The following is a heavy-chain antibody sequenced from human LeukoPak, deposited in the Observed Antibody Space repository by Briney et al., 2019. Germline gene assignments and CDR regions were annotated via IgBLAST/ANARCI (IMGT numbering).Heavy chain of an antibody. CDR3: AKVLLMTHSPGDY. CDR1: GFTFSSYA. Sequence: PGASLRLSCAASGFTFSSYAMGWVRQALGKGLEWVSAISGSGGSTYYADSVKGRFTISRDNSKNTLYLQMNSLRAEDTAVYYCAKVLLMTHSPGDYWGQGTLVTVSS. CDR2: ISGSGGST. D-gene: IGHD3-16*01. J-gene: IGHJ4*02. V-gene: IGHV3-23*01.